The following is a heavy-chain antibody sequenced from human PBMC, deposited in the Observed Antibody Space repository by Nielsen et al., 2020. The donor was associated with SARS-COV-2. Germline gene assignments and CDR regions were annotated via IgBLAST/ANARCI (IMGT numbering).Heavy chain of an antibody. Sequence: GESLKISCTASGFNFNNYGFNWVRQAPGKGLEWVSTITGSGGSTYYADSVKGRFTISRDNSNNTLFLQMNSLRAEDTAVYYCAKDPSLYTSMWSIWFDPWGQGTLVTVSS. CDR1: GFNFNNYG. D-gene: IGHD6-19*01. CDR2: ITGSGGST. V-gene: IGHV3-23*01. CDR3: AKDPSLYTSMWSIWFDP. J-gene: IGHJ5*02.